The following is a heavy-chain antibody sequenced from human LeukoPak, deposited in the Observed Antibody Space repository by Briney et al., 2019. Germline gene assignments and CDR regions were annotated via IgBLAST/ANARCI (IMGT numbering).Heavy chain of an antibody. CDR3: ARSRPYYYDSSGYFDY. V-gene: IGHV4-39*01. J-gene: IGHJ4*02. Sequence: SETLSLTCTVSGGSISSSSYYWGWIRQPPGKGLEWIGSIYYSGSTYYNPSLKSRVTISVDTSKNQFSLKLSSVTAADTAVYYCARSRPYYYDSSGYFDYWGQGTLVTVSS. CDR2: IYYSGST. D-gene: IGHD3-22*01. CDR1: GGSISSSSYY.